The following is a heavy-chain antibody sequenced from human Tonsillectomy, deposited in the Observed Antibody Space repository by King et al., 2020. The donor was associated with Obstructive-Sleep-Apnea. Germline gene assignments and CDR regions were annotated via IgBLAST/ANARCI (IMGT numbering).Heavy chain of an antibody. CDR3: ARGIGYGANSEDY. V-gene: IGHV4-31*03. J-gene: IGHJ4*02. D-gene: IGHD4-23*01. Sequence: PLQESGPRLVKPSQTLSLTCTVSGFSISSGGYYWSWIRQHPGKGLEWIGYIYYSGGTDYNPSLKSRVTMSVDPSTNQFSLRMTSVTAADTAVYYCARGIGYGANSEDYWGQGILVTVSS. CDR2: IYYSGGT. CDR1: GFSISSGGYY.